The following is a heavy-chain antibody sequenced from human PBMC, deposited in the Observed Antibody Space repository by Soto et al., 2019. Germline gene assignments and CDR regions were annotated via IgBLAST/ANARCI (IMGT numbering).Heavy chain of an antibody. Sequence: EVQLVESGGGLVKPGGSVRLSCAASGFTLGSYSMNWVRQAPGEGVEWVSYISGTSWHIFYAESVKGRFTISRDNPSNSVYLQMDSLRTEDTAVYFCARDLAVAGTGEPEGFDLWGRGTEVTVSS. CDR2: ISGTSWHI. D-gene: IGHD6-19*01. J-gene: IGHJ3*01. CDR1: GFTLGSYS. V-gene: IGHV3-21*06. CDR3: ARDLAVAGTGEPEGFDL.